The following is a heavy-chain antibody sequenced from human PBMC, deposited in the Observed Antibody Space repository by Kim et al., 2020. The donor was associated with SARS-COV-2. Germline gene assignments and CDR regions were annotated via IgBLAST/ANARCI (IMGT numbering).Heavy chain of an antibody. CDR2: ISYDGSNK. J-gene: IGHJ4*01. D-gene: IGHD3-10*01. Sequence: GGSLRLSCAASGFTFSSYAMHWVRQAPGKGLEWVAVISYDGSNKYWADSVKGRFTISRDNSKNTLYLQMNSLRAEDTAVYYCARDREGVNYYGTFDYWG. CDR1: GFTFSSYA. V-gene: IGHV3-30*04. CDR3: ARDREGVNYYGTFDY.